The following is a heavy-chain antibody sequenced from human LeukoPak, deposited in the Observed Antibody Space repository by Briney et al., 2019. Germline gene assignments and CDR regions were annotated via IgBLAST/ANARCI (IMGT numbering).Heavy chain of an antibody. D-gene: IGHD5-18*01. CDR2: INPNSGGT. CDR1: GYTFTGYY. Sequence: ASVKVSCKASGYTFTGYYTHWVRQAPGQGLEWMGWINPNSGGTNYAQKFQGRVTMTRDTSISTAYMELRSLRSDDTAVYYCARVGQLWLRSDYWGQGTLVTVSS. V-gene: IGHV1-2*02. J-gene: IGHJ4*02. CDR3: ARVGQLWLRSDY.